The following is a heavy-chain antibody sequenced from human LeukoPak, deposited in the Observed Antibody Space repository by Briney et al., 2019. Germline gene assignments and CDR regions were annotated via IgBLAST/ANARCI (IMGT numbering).Heavy chain of an antibody. Sequence: GSLRLSCAASGFTFSSYSMNWVRQAPGKGLEWVSYISSSSSTIYYADSVKGRFTISRDNAKNSLYLQMNSLRAEDTAVYYCARHLSGITGYTYGRGIDYWGQGTLLTVSS. D-gene: IGHD5-18*01. CDR1: GFTFSSYS. V-gene: IGHV3-48*01. J-gene: IGHJ4*02. CDR2: ISSSSSTI. CDR3: ARHLSGITGYTYGRGIDY.